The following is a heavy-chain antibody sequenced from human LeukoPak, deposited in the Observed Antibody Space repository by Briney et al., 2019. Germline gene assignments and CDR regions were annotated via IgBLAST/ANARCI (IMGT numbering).Heavy chain of an antibody. V-gene: IGHV4-59*01. CDR1: GGSISSYY. J-gene: IGHJ4*02. CDR3: ARGPGATDIDY. Sequence: SETLSLTCTVSGGSISSYYWSWLRQPPGKGLEWIGYIYYSGSTNYNPSLKSRVTISVDTSKNQFSLKLSSVTAADTAVYYCARGPGATDIDYWGQGTLVTVSS. CDR2: IYYSGST. D-gene: IGHD1-26*01.